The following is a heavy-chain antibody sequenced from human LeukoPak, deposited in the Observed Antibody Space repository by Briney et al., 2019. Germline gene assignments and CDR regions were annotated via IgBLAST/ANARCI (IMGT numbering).Heavy chain of an antibody. CDR1: GGPVSNSY. Sequence: SETLSLTCTVSGGPVSNSYWNWIRQPAGKGLEWIGHIYTSGSTNYNPSLKSRVTMSVDTSKNRFSLKLSSVTAADTAVYYCARDYFGYYDSSGYSYFDYWGQGTLVTVSS. V-gene: IGHV4-4*07. CDR2: IYTSGST. D-gene: IGHD3-22*01. CDR3: ARDYFGYYDSSGYSYFDY. J-gene: IGHJ4*02.